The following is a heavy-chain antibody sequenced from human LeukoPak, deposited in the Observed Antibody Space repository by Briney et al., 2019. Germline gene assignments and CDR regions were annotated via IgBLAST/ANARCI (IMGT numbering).Heavy chain of an antibody. CDR2: IDWDDDK. J-gene: IGHJ4*02. Sequence: ESGPTLVNPIQTLTLTCTFSGFSLSTSGMCVSWIRQPPGKALEWLARIDWDDDKYYSTSLKTRLTIYKDTSKNQVVLTMTNMDPVDTATYYCAWISGYSYGYAPFDYWGQGTLVTVSS. CDR3: AWISGYSYGYAPFDY. D-gene: IGHD5-18*01. V-gene: IGHV2-70*11. CDR1: GFSLSTSGMC.